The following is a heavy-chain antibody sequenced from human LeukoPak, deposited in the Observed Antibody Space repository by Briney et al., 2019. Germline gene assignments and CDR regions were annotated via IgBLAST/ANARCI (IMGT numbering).Heavy chain of an antibody. CDR2: IYYSGTT. Sequence: SETLSLTCTVSGDSVSSDSYYWSWIRQPPGKGLEWIGYIYYSGTTKQNPSLKSRVTLSVDTPKNQLSLKLTSVTAADTAVYYCARDSRGYYDTSGYFDYWGQGTLVTASS. V-gene: IGHV4-61*01. CDR1: GDSVSSDSYY. D-gene: IGHD3-22*01. CDR3: ARDSRGYYDTSGYFDY. J-gene: IGHJ4*02.